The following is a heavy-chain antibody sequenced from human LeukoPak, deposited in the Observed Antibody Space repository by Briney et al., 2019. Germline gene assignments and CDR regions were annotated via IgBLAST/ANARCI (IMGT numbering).Heavy chain of an antibody. Sequence: GGSLRLSRAASAFSLNAYNMNWVRQAPGKGLEWVSHISPSGDSTYYADSVKGRFTISRDSSKNTLSLQMNSLRAEDTAVYYCAKIPKGGYFDSWGQGTLVTVSS. CDR1: AFSLNAYN. CDR2: ISPSGDST. CDR3: AKIPKGGYFDS. D-gene: IGHD2-2*01. J-gene: IGHJ4*02. V-gene: IGHV3-23*01.